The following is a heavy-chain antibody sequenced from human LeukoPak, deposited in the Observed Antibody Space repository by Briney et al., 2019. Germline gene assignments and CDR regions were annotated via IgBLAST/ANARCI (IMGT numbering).Heavy chain of an antibody. V-gene: IGHV3-11*01. J-gene: IGHJ6*02. CDR1: GFTFSNYN. Sequence: GGSLRLSCAASGFTFSNYNMNWIRQAPGKGLEWVSYISSSGSTIYYADSVKGRFTISRDNAKNSLYLQMNSLRAEDTAVYYCAREGENYYYDMDVWGQGTTVTVSS. CDR3: AREGENYYYDMDV. CDR2: ISSSGSTI. D-gene: IGHD5-24*01.